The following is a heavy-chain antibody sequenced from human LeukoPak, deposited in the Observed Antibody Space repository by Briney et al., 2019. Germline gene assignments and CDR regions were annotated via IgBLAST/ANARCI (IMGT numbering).Heavy chain of an antibody. CDR1: GFTFSSYR. Sequence: TGGSLRLSCAASGFTFSSYRMNWVRQAPGKGLEWVAFIPYDGSNKFYADSVKGRFTISRDNSKNTLYLQMNSLRDEDTAVYYCARESGWYESDYWGQGTLVTVSS. V-gene: IGHV3-30*02. D-gene: IGHD6-19*01. CDR3: ARESGWYESDY. J-gene: IGHJ4*02. CDR2: IPYDGSNK.